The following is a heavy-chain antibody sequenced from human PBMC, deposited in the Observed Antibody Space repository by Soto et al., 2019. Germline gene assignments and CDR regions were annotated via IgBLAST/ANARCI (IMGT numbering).Heavy chain of an antibody. CDR2: ISGSDGST. J-gene: IGHJ4*02. Sequence: GGSQRLSCVASGFSFSSYAMSWVRQAPGKGLEWVSVISGSDGSTYYADSVKGRFTISRDNSKNTLYLQMNSLRAEDTAVYYCAKDRERDAWYEDYWGQVTLVTVSS. CDR1: GFSFSSYA. D-gene: IGHD6-13*01. V-gene: IGHV3-23*01. CDR3: AKDRERDAWYEDY.